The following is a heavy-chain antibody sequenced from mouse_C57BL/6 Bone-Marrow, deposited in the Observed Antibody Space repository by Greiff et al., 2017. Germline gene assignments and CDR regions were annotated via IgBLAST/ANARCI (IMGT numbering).Heavy chain of an antibody. CDR1: GYTFTSYW. CDR2: IHPNSGST. J-gene: IGHJ4*01. V-gene: IGHV1-64*01. Sequence: QVQLQQPGAELVKPGASVKLSCKASGYTFTSYWMHWVKQRPGQGLEWIGMIHPNSGSTNYNEKFKSKATLTVDESSSTAYMQLSSLTSEDSAVYYCAGGSSYRYYAMDYWGQGTSVTVSS. CDR3: AGGSSYRYYAMDY. D-gene: IGHD1-1*01.